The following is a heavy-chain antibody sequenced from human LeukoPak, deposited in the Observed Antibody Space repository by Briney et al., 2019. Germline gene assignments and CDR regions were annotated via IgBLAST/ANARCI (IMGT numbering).Heavy chain of an antibody. J-gene: IGHJ3*02. CDR3: ARDPWSITGTTRAFDI. Sequence: SETLSLTCTVSGGSISSYYWSWIRQPPGKGLEWIGYIYYSGSTNYNPSLKSRVTISVDTSKNQFSLKLSSVTAADTAVYYCARDPWSITGTTRAFDIWGQGTMVTVSS. CDR1: GGSISSYY. V-gene: IGHV4-59*01. D-gene: IGHD1-7*01. CDR2: IYYSGST.